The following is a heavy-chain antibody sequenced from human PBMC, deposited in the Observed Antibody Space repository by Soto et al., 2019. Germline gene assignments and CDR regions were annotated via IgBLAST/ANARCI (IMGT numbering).Heavy chain of an antibody. D-gene: IGHD2-21*02. CDR3: ARDGAYCGGDCYNWFGP. J-gene: IGHJ5*02. CDR1: GGTFSSYA. CDR2: IIPIFGTA. Sequence: ASVKVSCKASGGTFSSYAISWVRQAPGQGLEWMGGIIPIFGTANYAQKFQGRVTITADESTSTAYMELSSLRSEDTAVYYCARDGAYCGGDCYNWFGPWGQGNRVTVSA. V-gene: IGHV1-69*13.